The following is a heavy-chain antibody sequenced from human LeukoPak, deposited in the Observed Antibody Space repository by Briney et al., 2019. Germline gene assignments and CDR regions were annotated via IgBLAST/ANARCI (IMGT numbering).Heavy chain of an antibody. J-gene: IGHJ4*02. CDR1: GYTFTSYD. Sequence: ASVKVSCKASGYTFTSYDINWVRQATGQGLEWMGWMNPNSGNTGYAQKFQGRVTMTRNTSISTAYMELSSLRSEDTAVYYCAKEEGGTRREFRPTFDYWGQGTLVTVSS. D-gene: IGHD1-1*01. V-gene: IGHV1-8*01. CDR3: AKEEGGTRREFRPTFDY. CDR2: MNPNSGNT.